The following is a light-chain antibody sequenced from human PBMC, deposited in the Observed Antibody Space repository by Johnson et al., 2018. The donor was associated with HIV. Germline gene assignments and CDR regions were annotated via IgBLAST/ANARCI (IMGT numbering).Light chain of an antibody. Sequence: QSVLTQPPSVSAAPGQKVTISCSGSNSNIGNNYVSWYQQLPGTAPKLLIYDNNKRPSGIPDRFSGSKSGTSATLGITGLQTGDAADYYCGTWEGSLSVYVFGTGTKVTVL. CDR2: DNN. CDR1: NSNIGNNY. J-gene: IGLJ1*01. CDR3: GTWEGSLSVYV. V-gene: IGLV1-51*01.